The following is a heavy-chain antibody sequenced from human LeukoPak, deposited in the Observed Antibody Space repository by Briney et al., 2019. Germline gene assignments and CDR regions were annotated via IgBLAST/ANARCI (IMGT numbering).Heavy chain of an antibody. CDR3: ARAIVVVTAFDY. J-gene: IGHJ4*02. V-gene: IGHV3-30*01. Sequence: PGGSLRLSCAASGFTFSSYAMHWVRQAPGKGLEWVAVISYDGSNKYYADSVKGRFTISRDNSKNTLYLQMNSQRAEDTAVYYCARAIVVVTAFDYWGQGTLVTVSS. CDR2: ISYDGSNK. CDR1: GFTFSSYA. D-gene: IGHD2-21*02.